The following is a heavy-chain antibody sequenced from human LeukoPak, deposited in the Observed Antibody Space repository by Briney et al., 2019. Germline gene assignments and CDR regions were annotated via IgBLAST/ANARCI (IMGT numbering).Heavy chain of an antibody. CDR3: ARDLRSNGDDAFDI. CDR1: GGSISSYY. Sequence: SETLSLTCTVSGGSISSYYWSWIRQPAGKGLEWIGRIYTSGSTNYNPSLKSRVTMSVDTSKNQFSLKLSSVTAAGTAVYYCARDLRSNGDDAFDIWGQGTMVTVSS. CDR2: IYTSGST. D-gene: IGHD3-10*01. J-gene: IGHJ3*02. V-gene: IGHV4-4*07.